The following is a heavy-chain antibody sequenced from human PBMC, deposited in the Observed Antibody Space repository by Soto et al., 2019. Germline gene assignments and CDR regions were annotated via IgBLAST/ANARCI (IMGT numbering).Heavy chain of an antibody. CDR3: AKLTYPSDSTGYYYERVSGWIDS. J-gene: IGHJ5*01. CDR1: GFMFSSYA. D-gene: IGHD3-22*01. CDR2: ISASGGTA. Sequence: EVQLLESGGGLIQPGGSLRLSCAASGFMFSSYAMSWVRQAPGKGLEWVSSISASGGTANLADSVEGRCTISRDNSKSTLYLQRNSLRAEDTAVYYCAKLTYPSDSTGYYYERVSGWIDSWGQGTLVTVSS. V-gene: IGHV3-23*01.